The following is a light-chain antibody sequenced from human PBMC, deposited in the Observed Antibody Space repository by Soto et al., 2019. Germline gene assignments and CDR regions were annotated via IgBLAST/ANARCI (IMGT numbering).Light chain of an antibody. CDR2: SYN. Sequence: QFVLTQPPSTSGTPGQRVTISCSGSSSNIGSESVNWYQQLPGTAPKLLIYSYNQRPSGVPDRFSGSKSGTSASLAISGLQSEDEADYICAAWDDSLNGYVFGLGTKVTVL. CDR1: SSNIGSES. CDR3: AAWDDSLNGYV. J-gene: IGLJ1*01. V-gene: IGLV1-44*01.